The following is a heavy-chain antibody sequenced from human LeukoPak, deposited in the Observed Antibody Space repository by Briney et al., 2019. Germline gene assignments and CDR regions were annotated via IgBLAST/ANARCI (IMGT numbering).Heavy chain of an antibody. V-gene: IGHV4-39*01. CDR2: IYYSGST. Sequence: PETLSLTCTVSGGSISSSSYYWGWIRQPPGKGLERIGSIYYSGSTYYNPSLKSRVTISVDTSKNQFSLKLSSVTAADTAVYYCARRGVGIAARLGYYFDYWGQGTLVTVSS. CDR1: GGSISSSSYY. CDR3: ARRGVGIAARLGYYFDY. D-gene: IGHD6-6*01. J-gene: IGHJ4*02.